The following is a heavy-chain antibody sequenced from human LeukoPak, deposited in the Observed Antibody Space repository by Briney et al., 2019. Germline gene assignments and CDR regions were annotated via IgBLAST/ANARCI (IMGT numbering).Heavy chain of an antibody. V-gene: IGHV3-21*01. D-gene: IGHD2-2*01. CDR2: IVSGSAFI. CDR3: TSLSSGGGYAGGTDY. CDR1: GFTFSSQT. J-gene: IGHJ4*02. Sequence: GGSLRLSCGASGFTFSSQTMNWVRQAPGKGLEWVSSIVSGSAFIYYADSVKGRFTISRDNANNSLYLQMNSLRDDDTAVYYCTSLSSGGGYAGGTDYCGQGTLVTVSS.